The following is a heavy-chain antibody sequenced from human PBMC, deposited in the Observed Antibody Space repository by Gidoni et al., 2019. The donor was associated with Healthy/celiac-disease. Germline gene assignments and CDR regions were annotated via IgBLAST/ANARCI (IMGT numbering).Heavy chain of an antibody. D-gene: IGHD2-15*01. CDR2: IYYSGST. CDR1: VGSISSSSYY. CDR3: ARDRGRYCSGGSCYVLSAFDI. Sequence: QLQLQESGPGLVKPSETLSLPCPVSVGSISSSSYYWGWIRQPPGKGLEWIGSIYYSGSTYYNPSLKSRVTISVDTSKNQFSLKLSSVTAADTAVYYCARDRGRYCSGGSCYVLSAFDIWGQGTMVTVSS. V-gene: IGHV4-39*07. J-gene: IGHJ3*02.